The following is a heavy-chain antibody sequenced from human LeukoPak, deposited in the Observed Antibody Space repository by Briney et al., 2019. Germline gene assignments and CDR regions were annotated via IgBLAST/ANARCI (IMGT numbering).Heavy chain of an antibody. CDR2: INHSGST. D-gene: IGHD2-2*01. CDR3: ARELGYCSSTSCYHFDY. J-gene: IGHJ4*02. V-gene: IGHV4-34*01. Sequence: PSETLSLTCAVYGGSFSGYYWSWIRQPPGKGLEWIGEINHSGSTNYNPSLKSRVTISVDTSKNQFSLKLRSVTAADTAVYYCARELGYCSSTSCYHFDYWGQGTLVTVSS. CDR1: GGSFSGYY.